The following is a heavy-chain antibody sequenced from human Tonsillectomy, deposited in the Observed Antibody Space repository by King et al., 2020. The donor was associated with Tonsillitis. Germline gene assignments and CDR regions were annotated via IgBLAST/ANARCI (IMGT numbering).Heavy chain of an antibody. CDR3: ARAPMGVDSFDM. J-gene: IGHJ3*02. CDR1: GGSIRSYY. CDR2: VHYSGTI. Sequence: QLQESGPGLVKPSETLSLTYTVSGGSIRSYYWSWIRQPPWEGLEWIGDVHYSGTINYNPSFKSQVTISVDTPKNQFSLRLTSVTPADTAVYYCARAPMGVDSFDMWGQGTMVTVSS. V-gene: IGHV4-59*01. D-gene: IGHD1-26*01.